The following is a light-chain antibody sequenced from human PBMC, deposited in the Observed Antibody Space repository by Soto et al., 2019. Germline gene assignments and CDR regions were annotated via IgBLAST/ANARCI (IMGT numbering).Light chain of an antibody. Sequence: QSVLTQPPSVSEAPRQRVTISCSGSSSNIGNNAVNWYQQLPGKAPKLLIYYDDLLPSGVADRFSGAKSGTSGSLAISGLQSEDEGDYYCAAWDDSLNGVVFGGGTKLTVL. CDR2: YDD. V-gene: IGLV1-36*01. J-gene: IGLJ2*01. CDR1: SSNIGNNA. CDR3: AAWDDSLNGVV.